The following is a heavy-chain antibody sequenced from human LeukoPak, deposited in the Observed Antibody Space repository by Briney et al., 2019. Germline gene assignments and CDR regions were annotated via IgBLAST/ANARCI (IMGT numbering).Heavy chain of an antibody. CDR3: ARQHALGPNIGDYVDY. CDR2: IRSKAYGGTT. Sequence: GGSLRLSCTASGFTFGDYAMSWVRQAPGKGLEWVGFIRSKAYGGTTEYAASVKGRFTISRDDSKSIAYLQMNSLKTEDTAVYYCARQHALGPNIGDYVDYWGQGTLVTVSS. J-gene: IGHJ4*02. CDR1: GFTFGDYA. V-gene: IGHV3-49*04. D-gene: IGHD2/OR15-2a*01.